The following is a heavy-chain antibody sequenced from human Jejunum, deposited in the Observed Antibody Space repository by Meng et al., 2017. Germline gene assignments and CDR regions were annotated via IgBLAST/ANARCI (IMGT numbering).Heavy chain of an antibody. V-gene: IGHV4-4*02. D-gene: IGHD1-14*01. CDR2: VWPSGAT. J-gene: IGHJ4*02. Sequence: QVELQASGPGLVKPSGTLSLTCTVSGVSTTAPFYWTWIRQAPGKGLEWIGEVWPSGATYYNPSLSSRITISIDTSNNQFSLEVAFLTAADTAVYYCARAIRERYFDSWGQGTLVTVSS. CDR3: ARAIRERYFDS. CDR1: GVSTTAPFY.